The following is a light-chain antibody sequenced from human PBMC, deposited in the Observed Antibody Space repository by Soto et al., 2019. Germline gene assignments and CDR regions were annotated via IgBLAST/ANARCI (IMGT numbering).Light chain of an antibody. CDR1: SSDVGSYNL. CDR3: CSYAGSSTLYV. J-gene: IGLJ1*01. CDR2: EGT. Sequence: QSVLTQPASVSGSPGQSITISCTGTSSDVGSYNLVSWYQHHPGKAPKLMIYEGTKRPSGISNRFSGSQSGNTASLTISGLQAEDEADYYCCSYAGSSTLYVFGTGTKVTVL. V-gene: IGLV2-23*01.